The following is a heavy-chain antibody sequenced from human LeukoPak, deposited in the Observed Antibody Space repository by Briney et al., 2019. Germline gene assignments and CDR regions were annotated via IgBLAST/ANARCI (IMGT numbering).Heavy chain of an antibody. CDR1: GFTLSSYS. D-gene: IGHD1-1*01. J-gene: IGHJ4*02. CDR2: TGSSSTTI. Sequence: GGSLRLSCAASGFTLSSYSMNWVRQAPGKGLEWVSYTGSSSTTIYYADSVKGRFTISRDNSKNTLYLQMNSLTAEDTAIYYCAKATGTLGNWGQGTLVTVSS. V-gene: IGHV3-48*01. CDR3: AKATGTLGN.